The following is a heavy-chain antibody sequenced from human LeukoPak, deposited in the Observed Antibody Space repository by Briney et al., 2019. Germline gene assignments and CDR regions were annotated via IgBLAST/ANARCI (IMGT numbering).Heavy chain of an antibody. Sequence: SETLSLTCTVSGGSISSYYWSWIRQPPGKGPEWIGYIYYSGSTNYNPSLKSRVTISVDTSKNQFSLKLSSVTAADTAVYYCARGWGDGYTFDYWGQGTLVTVSS. CDR1: GGSISSYY. CDR2: IYYSGST. CDR3: ARGWGDGYTFDY. J-gene: IGHJ4*02. V-gene: IGHV4-59*01. D-gene: IGHD5-24*01.